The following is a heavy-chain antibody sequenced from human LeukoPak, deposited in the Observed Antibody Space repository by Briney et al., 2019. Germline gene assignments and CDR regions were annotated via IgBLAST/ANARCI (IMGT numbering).Heavy chain of an antibody. CDR3: VRDFNWAFDY. V-gene: IGHV6-1*01. J-gene: IGHJ4*02. D-gene: IGHD7-27*01. Sequence: SQTLSLTCAISGDSVSSKSVSWNWIRQSPLRGLEYLGRTRYRSTWNTFYSSSVQGRVTINADTSRNQVSLRLNSVTPEDTALYYCVRDFNWAFDYWGQGTLVTVSS. CDR2: TRYRSTWNT. CDR1: GDSVSSKSVS.